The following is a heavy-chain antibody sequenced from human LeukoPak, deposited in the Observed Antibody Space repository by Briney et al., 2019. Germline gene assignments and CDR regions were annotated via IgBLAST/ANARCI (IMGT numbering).Heavy chain of an antibody. D-gene: IGHD2-2*01. CDR1: GFSFSTYS. V-gene: IGHV3-21*01. Sequence: PGGSLRLSCVGSGFSFSTYSMNWARQTPGKGLEWVSSISSSVRYIYYADSVKGRFTISRDNAKNSAYLQMTSLRDEDTAIYYCARVYCESTTCYYPWDHGGQGTLVTVSS. CDR3: ARVYCESTTCYYPWDH. CDR2: ISSSVRYI. J-gene: IGHJ4*02.